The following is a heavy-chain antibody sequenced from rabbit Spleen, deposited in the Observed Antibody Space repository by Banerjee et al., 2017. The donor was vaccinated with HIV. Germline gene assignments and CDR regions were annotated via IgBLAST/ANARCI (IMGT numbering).Heavy chain of an antibody. Sequence: QEQLEESGGGLVKPEGSLTLTCKASGFDLSSTYDMCWVRQAPGKGLEWIACIYTGSNMITWYANWEKGRFTISKTSSTTVTLLMTSLTAADTASYFCGRSGDASITNMNLWGPGTLVTVS. J-gene: IGHJ4*01. V-gene: IGHV1S45*01. D-gene: IGHD6-1*01. CDR1: GFDLSSTYD. CDR2: IYTGSNMIT. CDR3: GRSGDASITNMNL.